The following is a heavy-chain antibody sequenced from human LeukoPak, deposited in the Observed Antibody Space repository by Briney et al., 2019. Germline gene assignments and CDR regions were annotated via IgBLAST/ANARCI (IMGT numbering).Heavy chain of an antibody. CDR3: AKDQLNSYGLNWFDP. CDR2: IIGGAGGT. Sequence: GGSLRLSCAASGFSFSSHGMSWVRQAPGKGLEWVSGIIGGAGGTYYADSVKGRFTISRDNAKNTLHLQMNSLRAEDTAVYYCAKDQLNSYGLNWFDPWGQGTLVTVSS. D-gene: IGHD5-18*01. CDR1: GFSFSSHG. V-gene: IGHV3-23*01. J-gene: IGHJ5*02.